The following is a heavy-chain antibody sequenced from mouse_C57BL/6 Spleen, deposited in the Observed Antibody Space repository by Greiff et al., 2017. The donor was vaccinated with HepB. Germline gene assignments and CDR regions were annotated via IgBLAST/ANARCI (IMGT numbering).Heavy chain of an antibody. V-gene: IGHV5-4*03. D-gene: IGHD1-1*01. CDR2: ISDGGSYT. Sequence: EVKLVESGGGLVKPGGSLKLSCAASGFTFSSYAMSWVRQTPEKRLEWVATISDGGSYTYYPDNVKGRFTISRDNAKNNLYLQMSHLKSEDTAMYYCARINYGDYYAMDYWGQGTSVTVSS. J-gene: IGHJ4*01. CDR3: ARINYGDYYAMDY. CDR1: GFTFSSYA.